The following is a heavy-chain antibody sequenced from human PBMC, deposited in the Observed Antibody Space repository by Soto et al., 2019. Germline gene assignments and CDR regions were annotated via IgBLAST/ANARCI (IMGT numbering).Heavy chain of an antibody. CDR1: GFTFSSYG. CDR2: ISYDGSNK. J-gene: IGHJ6*02. CDR3: AKGARPAYHYGMDV. V-gene: IGHV3-30*18. Sequence: QVQLVESGGGVVQPGRSLRLSCVASGFTFSSYGMHWVRQAPGKGLEWVAVISYDGSNKYYADSVKGRFTISRDNSKNTLYLQMNSLRAEDTAVYYCAKGARPAYHYGMDVWGQGTTVTVSS.